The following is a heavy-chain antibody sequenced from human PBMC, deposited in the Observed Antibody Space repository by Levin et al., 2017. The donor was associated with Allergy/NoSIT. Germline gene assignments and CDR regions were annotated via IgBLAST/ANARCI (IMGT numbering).Heavy chain of an antibody. CDR2: IYTSGIT. CDR1: GGSISSGSYY. V-gene: IGHV4-61*02. CDR3: ARDPWGASFWFDP. J-gene: IGHJ5*02. Sequence: PSETLSLTCTVSGGSISSGSYYWSWIRQPAGTGLQWIGRIYTSGITNYNPSLKSRVTISLDTSKNQFSLKLTSVTAADTAVYYCARDPWGASFWFDPWGQGTLVTVSS. D-gene: IGHD3-16*01.